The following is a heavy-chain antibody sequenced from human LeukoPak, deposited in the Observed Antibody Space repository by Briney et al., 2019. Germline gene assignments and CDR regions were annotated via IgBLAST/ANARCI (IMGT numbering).Heavy chain of an antibody. J-gene: IGHJ4*02. CDR1: GFTFSSYS. D-gene: IGHD6-13*01. Sequence: GSLRLSCAASGFTFSSYSMNWVRQAPGKGLEWVSSISSSSSYIYYADPVKGRFTISRDNAKNSLYLQMNSLRAEDTAVYYCARFSSSGFGYWGQGTLVTVSS. V-gene: IGHV3-21*01. CDR3: ARFSSSGFGY. CDR2: ISSSSSYI.